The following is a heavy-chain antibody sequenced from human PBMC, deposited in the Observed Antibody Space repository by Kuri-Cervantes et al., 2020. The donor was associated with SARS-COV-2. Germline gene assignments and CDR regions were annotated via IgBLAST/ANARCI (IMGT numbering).Heavy chain of an antibody. Sequence: GESLKISCAASGFTFSSYAMHWVRQAPGKGLEWVAVIWYDGSNKYYADSVKGRFTISRDNSKNTLYLQMNSLRAEDTAVYYCARGAVYSSGYFRVGGDTVTPEYYFDYWGQGTLVTVSS. CDR3: ARGAVYSSGYFRVGGDTVTPEYYFDY. CDR2: IWYDGSNK. CDR1: GFTFSSYA. V-gene: IGHV3-33*08. D-gene: IGHD3-22*01. J-gene: IGHJ4*02.